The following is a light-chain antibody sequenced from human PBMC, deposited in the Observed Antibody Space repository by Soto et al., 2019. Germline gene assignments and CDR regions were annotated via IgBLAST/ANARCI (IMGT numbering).Light chain of an antibody. J-gene: IGKJ1*01. V-gene: IGKV3-15*01. CDR2: GTS. Sequence: EIVMTQSPATLSVSPGERATLSCRASQSVSSNLAWYQQKAGQAPRLLIYGTSTRATGIPARFSGSGSGTDFTLTISSLQFEDFAVYYCQQCNNWPRTFGQGTKVDIK. CDR3: QQCNNWPRT. CDR1: QSVSSN.